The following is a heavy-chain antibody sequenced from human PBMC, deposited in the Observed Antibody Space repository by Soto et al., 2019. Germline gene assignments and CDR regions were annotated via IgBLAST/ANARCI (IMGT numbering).Heavy chain of an antibody. Sequence: QSLTCSFSGGSISDSSSYWGWIRQPPGKGLEWIGSIYYSGNTYYNPSLKSRVILFVDKSKNQFSLRLISVTAADTAVYYCARQIYTSTWYNWFDPWGQGTLVTVSS. CDR1: GGSISDSSSY. J-gene: IGHJ5*02. CDR3: ARQIYTSTWYNWFDP. CDR2: IYYSGNT. V-gene: IGHV4-39*01. D-gene: IGHD2-2*02.